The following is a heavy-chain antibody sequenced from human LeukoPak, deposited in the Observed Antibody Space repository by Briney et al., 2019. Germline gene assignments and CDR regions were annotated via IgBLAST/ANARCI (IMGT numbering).Heavy chain of an antibody. CDR3: ARSEDRDDFDY. Sequence: SETLSLTCAVSGGSISSRNWWSWVRQPPGKGLEWIGEIYQNGNARYNPSLRSRVTISVDKSKNQFSLRLSSVTAADTAVYYCARSEDRDDFDYWGQGTLVTVSS. J-gene: IGHJ4*02. CDR2: IYQNGNA. CDR1: GGSISSRNW. V-gene: IGHV4-4*02. D-gene: IGHD5-24*01.